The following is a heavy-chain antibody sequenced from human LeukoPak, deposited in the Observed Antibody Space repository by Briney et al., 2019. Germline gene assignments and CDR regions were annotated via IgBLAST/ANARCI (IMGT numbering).Heavy chain of an antibody. V-gene: IGHV3-23*01. Sequence: GGSLRLSCAASGFTFSTYAMSWVRQAPGKGLEWVPAITGSGDSTYYADSVKGRFTISRDNSKNTLYLQMNSLRAEDTAVYYCAKRTAAAGAFDNWGQGTLVTVSS. CDR3: AKRTAAAGAFDN. D-gene: IGHD6-13*01. J-gene: IGHJ4*02. CDR2: ITGSGDST. CDR1: GFTFSTYA.